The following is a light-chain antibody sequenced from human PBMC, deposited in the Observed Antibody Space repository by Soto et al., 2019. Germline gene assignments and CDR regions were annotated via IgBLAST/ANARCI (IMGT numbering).Light chain of an antibody. CDR2: GAP. CDR1: QTVTRNY. CDR3: QQYAGSPST. Sequence: EIVLTQSPGTLSLSPGERATLSCRASQTVTRNYLAWYQRKPGQAPRLLIYGAPSRATDIPARFSGSGSGTDFTLAITRLEPEDFAVYFCQQYAGSPSTFGHGTKVEIK. J-gene: IGKJ1*01. V-gene: IGKV3-20*01.